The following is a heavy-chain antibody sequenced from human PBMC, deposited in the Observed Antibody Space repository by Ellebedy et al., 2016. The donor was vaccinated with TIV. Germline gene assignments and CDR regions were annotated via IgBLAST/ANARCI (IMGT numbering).Heavy chain of an antibody. J-gene: IGHJ4*02. Sequence: GESLKISXAASGISFKSYAMHWVRQAPGKGLEWVSGISGNGDVTYFADSVKGRFTISRDNSKNTLYLQMNSLRADDTALYYCATRGDSRRYFDSWGQGTLVTVSS. CDR2: ISGNGDVT. CDR3: ATRGDSRRYFDS. D-gene: IGHD2-21*02. V-gene: IGHV3-23*01. CDR1: GISFKSYA.